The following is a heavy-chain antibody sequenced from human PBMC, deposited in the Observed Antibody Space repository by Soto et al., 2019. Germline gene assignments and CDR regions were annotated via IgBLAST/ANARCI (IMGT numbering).Heavy chain of an antibody. Sequence: GGSLRLSCAASGFTFSNAWMNWVRQAPGKGLEWVGRIKSKTDGGTTDYAAPVKGRFTISRDDSKNTLYLQMNSLKTEDTAVYYCTASITGTTPHYYYYYGMDVWGQGTTVTVSS. J-gene: IGHJ6*02. CDR3: TASITGTTPHYYYYYGMDV. CDR1: GFTFSNAW. CDR2: IKSKTDGGTT. D-gene: IGHD1-20*01. V-gene: IGHV3-15*07.